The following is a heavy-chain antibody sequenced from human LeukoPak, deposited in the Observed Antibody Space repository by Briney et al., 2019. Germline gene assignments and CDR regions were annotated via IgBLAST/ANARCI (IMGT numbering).Heavy chain of an antibody. V-gene: IGHV4-59*01. CDR1: GGSISSYY. J-gene: IGHJ5*02. CDR2: IYYSGST. D-gene: IGHD3-22*01. CDR3: ARSRPDYYDSSGYYYVSNWFDP. Sequence: SETLSLTCTVSGGSISSYYWSWIRQPPGKGLEWIGYIYYSGSTNYNPSLKSRVTISVDTSKNQFSLKLSSVTAADTAVYYCARSRPDYYDSSGYYYVSNWFDPWGQGTLVTVSS.